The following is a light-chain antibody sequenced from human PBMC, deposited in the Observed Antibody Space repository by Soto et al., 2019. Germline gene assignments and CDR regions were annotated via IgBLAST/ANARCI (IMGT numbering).Light chain of an antibody. CDR3: SSYTSSSNLPYV. V-gene: IGLV2-14*01. CDR2: EVS. Sequence: QSVLAQPASVSGSPGPSITISCTGTSSYVGGYNYVSWYQQHPGKAPKLMIYEVSNRPSGVSNRFSGSKSGNTASLTISGLQAEDEDDYYCSSYTSSSNLPYVFGTGTKVTVL. J-gene: IGLJ1*01. CDR1: SSYVGGYNY.